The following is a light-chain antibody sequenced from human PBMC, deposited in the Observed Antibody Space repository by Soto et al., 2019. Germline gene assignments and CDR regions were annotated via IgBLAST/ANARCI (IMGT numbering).Light chain of an antibody. CDR1: SSDVGGYNY. V-gene: IGLV2-14*01. CDR2: DVS. Sequence: SVLTQPASVSGSPGQSITISCPGTSSDVGGYNYVSWYQQHPGKAPKLMIYDVSNRPSGVSNRFSGSKSGNTASLTISGLQAEDEADYYCSSYTSSSTSPYVFGTGTKVTVL. CDR3: SSYTSSSTSPYV. J-gene: IGLJ1*01.